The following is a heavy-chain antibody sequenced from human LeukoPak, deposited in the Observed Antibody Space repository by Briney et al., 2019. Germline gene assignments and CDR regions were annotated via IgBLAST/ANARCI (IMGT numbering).Heavy chain of an antibody. D-gene: IGHD5-18*01. J-gene: IGHJ4*02. CDR2: ISAYNGNT. Sequence: SVKVSCKASGYTFTSYGISWVRQAPGQGLEWKGWISAYNGNTNYAQRLQGRVTMTTDTSTSTDYREVRSLRSDDTAVYYCARDFAEGEDTAMVTIRSFDYWGQGTLVTVSS. CDR3: ARDFAEGEDTAMVTIRSFDY. CDR1: GYTFTSYG. V-gene: IGHV1-18*01.